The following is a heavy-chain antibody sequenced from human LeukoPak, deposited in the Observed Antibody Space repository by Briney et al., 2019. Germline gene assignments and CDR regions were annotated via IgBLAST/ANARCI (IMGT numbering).Heavy chain of an antibody. D-gene: IGHD6-13*01. V-gene: IGHV3-30-3*01. CDR2: ISYDGSNK. CDR1: GFTFSSYA. J-gene: IGHJ4*02. CDR3: ARAREGSSWSLFDY. Sequence: PGGSLRLSCAASGFTFSSYAMHWVRQAPGKGLEWVAVISYDGSNKYCADSVKGRFTISRDNSKNTLYLQMNSLRAEDTAVYYCARAREGSSWSLFDYWGQGTLVTVSS.